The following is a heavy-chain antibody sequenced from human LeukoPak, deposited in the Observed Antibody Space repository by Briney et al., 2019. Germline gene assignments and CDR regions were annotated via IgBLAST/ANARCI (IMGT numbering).Heavy chain of an antibody. Sequence: SETLSLTCTVSGGSISSGGANYYWSWIRQPAGKGLEWIGRIYSSGSTNYNPSLKSRVTISVDTSKNQFSLKLTSVTAADTAVYYCARVTYRSDSSAFYYPDYWGQGTLVTVSS. D-gene: IGHD3-22*01. CDR3: ARVTYRSDSSAFYYPDY. CDR1: GGSISSGGANYY. CDR2: IYSSGST. J-gene: IGHJ4*02. V-gene: IGHV4-61*02.